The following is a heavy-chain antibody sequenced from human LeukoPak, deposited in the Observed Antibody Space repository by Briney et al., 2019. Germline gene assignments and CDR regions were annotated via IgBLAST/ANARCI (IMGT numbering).Heavy chain of an antibody. D-gene: IGHD1-26*01. CDR2: IIPIFGTA. J-gene: IGHJ3*02. Sequence: ASVKVSCKASGGTFSSYAISWVRQAPGQGLEWMGGIIPIFGTANYAQKFQGRVTITADESTSTAYMELSSLRSEDTAVYYCAERELLGAFDIWGQGTMVTVSS. V-gene: IGHV1-69*13. CDR1: GGTFSSYA. CDR3: AERELLGAFDI.